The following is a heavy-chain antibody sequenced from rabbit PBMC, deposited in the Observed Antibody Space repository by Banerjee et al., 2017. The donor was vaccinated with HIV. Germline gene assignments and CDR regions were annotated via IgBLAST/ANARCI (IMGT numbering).Heavy chain of an antibody. J-gene: IGHJ4*01. V-gene: IGHV1S43*01. Sequence: QSLEESGGDLVKPGGTLTLTCKASGIDFSSYYYMCWVRQAPGKGLEWIGYIDPVFGSTYYASWVNGRFTISSHNAQNTLYLQLNSLTAADTATYFCARGPGMAAIPYFTLWGPGTLVTDS. CDR2: IDPVFGST. CDR1: GIDFSSYYY. D-gene: IGHD3-1*01. CDR3: ARGPGMAAIPYFTL.